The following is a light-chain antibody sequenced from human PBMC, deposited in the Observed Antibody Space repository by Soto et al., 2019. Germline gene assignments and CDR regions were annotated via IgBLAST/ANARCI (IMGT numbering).Light chain of an antibody. V-gene: IGKV3-15*01. J-gene: IGKJ1*01. CDR1: QSVGTN. Sequence: EIVVTQSPATLSVSPGERATLSCRASQSVGTNLAWYQQKPGQAPRLLIHGTSTRATGIPARFSGSGSGTEFTLTISSLQSEDFAVYYCQRQSGWPRTFGQGTKVDI. CDR3: QRQSGWPRT. CDR2: GTS.